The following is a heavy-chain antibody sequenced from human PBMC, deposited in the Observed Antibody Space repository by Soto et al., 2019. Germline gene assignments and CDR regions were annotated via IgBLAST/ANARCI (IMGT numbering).Heavy chain of an antibody. V-gene: IGHV3-15*01. CDR1: GLIFFTAW. J-gene: IGHJ4*02. CDR3: TTDLSISIYGVVTGLDY. D-gene: IGHD3-3*01. CDR2: IKSKTDGGTA. Sequence: EVQLVESGGGLVKPGGSLSLSCAASGLIFFTAWMSWVRQAPGRGLEWVGRIKSKTDGGTADYAAPVKGRFTISRDDSKKTLYLQMDSLKTEDTGVYYCTTDLSISIYGVVTGLDYWGLGTLVTVSS.